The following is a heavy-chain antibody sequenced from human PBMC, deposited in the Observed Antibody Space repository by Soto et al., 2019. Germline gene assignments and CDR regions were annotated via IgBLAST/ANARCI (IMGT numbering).Heavy chain of an antibody. D-gene: IGHD5-12*01. Sequence: GGSLRLSCAASGFTFSSYAMSWVRQAPGKGLEWVSAISGSGGSTYYADSVKGRFTISRDNSKNTLYLQMNSLRAEDTAVYYCAKTSPRDGYNYPGFDYWGQGTLVTVSS. CDR3: AKTSPRDGYNYPGFDY. CDR2: ISGSGGST. V-gene: IGHV3-23*01. J-gene: IGHJ4*02. CDR1: GFTFSSYA.